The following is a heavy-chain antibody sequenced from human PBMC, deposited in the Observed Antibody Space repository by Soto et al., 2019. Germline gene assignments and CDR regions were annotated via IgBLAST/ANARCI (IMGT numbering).Heavy chain of an antibody. CDR2: IYSGGST. Sequence: PGWSLRLSCAASGFTVSSNYMSWVRQAPGKGLEWVSVIYSGGSTYYADSVKGRFTISRDNSKNTLYLQMNSLRAEDTAVYYCARDSTVYSSSFYAFDIWGQGTMVTVSS. V-gene: IGHV3-53*01. CDR1: GFTVSSNY. CDR3: ARDSTVYSSSFYAFDI. D-gene: IGHD6-6*01. J-gene: IGHJ3*02.